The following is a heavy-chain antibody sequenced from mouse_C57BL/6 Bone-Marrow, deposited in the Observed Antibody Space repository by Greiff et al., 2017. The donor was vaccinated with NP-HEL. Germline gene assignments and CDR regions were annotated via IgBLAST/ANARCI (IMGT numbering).Heavy chain of an antibody. D-gene: IGHD1-1*01. CDR1: GFTFSSYG. J-gene: IGHJ1*03. V-gene: IGHV5-6*01. CDR3: ARHYYGSQYFDV. CDR2: ISSGGSYT. Sequence: EVQLVESGGDLVKPGGSLKLSCAASGFTFSSYGMSWVRQTPDKRLEWVATISSGGSYTYYPDSVKGRFTISRDNAKNTLYLQMSSLKSEDTAMYYCARHYYGSQYFDVWGTGTTVTVSS.